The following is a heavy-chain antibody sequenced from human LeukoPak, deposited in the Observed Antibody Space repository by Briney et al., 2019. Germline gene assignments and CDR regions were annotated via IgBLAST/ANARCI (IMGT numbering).Heavy chain of an antibody. J-gene: IGHJ4*02. D-gene: IGHD3-10*01. CDR1: GFTFSSYA. V-gene: IGHV3-23*01. Sequence: SGGSLRLSCAASGFTFSSYAMSWVRQAPGKGLEWVSAISGSGGSTYYADSVKGRFTISRDNSKNTLYLQMNSLRAEDTAVYYCAKDQEKSLYYGSGSRKPYDYWGQGTLVTVSS. CDR3: AKDQEKSLYYGSGSRKPYDY. CDR2: ISGSGGST.